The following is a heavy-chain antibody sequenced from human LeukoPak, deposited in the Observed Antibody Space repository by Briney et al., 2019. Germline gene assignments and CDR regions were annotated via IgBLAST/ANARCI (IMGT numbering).Heavy chain of an antibody. CDR2: ISYDGSNK. D-gene: IGHD1-26*01. J-gene: IGHJ4*02. Sequence: GRSLRLSCAASGFTFSSYGMHWVRQAPGKGLEWVAVISYDGSNKYYADSVKGRFTISRDNSKNTLYLQMNSLRAEDTAVYYCAREEGYSGSHSFDYWGQGTLVTVSS. CDR1: GFTFSSYG. CDR3: AREEGYSGSHSFDY. V-gene: IGHV3-30*03.